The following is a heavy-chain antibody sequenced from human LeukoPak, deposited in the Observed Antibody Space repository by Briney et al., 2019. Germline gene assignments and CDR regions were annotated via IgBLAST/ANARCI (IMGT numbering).Heavy chain of an antibody. CDR2: IKSKTEGGTA. V-gene: IGHV3-15*01. D-gene: IGHD1-14*01. CDR1: GFSFSSVY. J-gene: IGHJ4*02. CDR3: TTYRSYSDY. Sequence: GGSLRLSCAASGFSFSSVYMSWARQAPGKGLEWVGRIKSKTEGGTADYAAPVKGRFSISRDDSINTVYLEMNSLKTEDTAVYYCTTYRSYSDYWGQGALVTVSS.